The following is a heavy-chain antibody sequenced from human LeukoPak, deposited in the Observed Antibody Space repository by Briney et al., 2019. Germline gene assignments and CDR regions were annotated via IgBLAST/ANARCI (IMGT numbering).Heavy chain of an antibody. CDR1: GYTFTCYY. V-gene: IGHV1-2*04. CDR3: ARDCSSTSIRESVAFDV. Sequence: ASVKVSCKASGYTFTCYYMHWVRQAPGQGLEWTGWVNPNSGGTNYAQKFQGWVTMTRDTSISTAYMELSRLRSDDTAVYYCARDCSSTSIRESVAFDVWGQGTMVTVSS. J-gene: IGHJ3*01. CDR2: VNPNSGGT. D-gene: IGHD2-2*01.